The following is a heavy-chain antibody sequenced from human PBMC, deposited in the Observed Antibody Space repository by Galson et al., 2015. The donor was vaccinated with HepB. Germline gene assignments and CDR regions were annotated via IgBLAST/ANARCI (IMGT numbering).Heavy chain of an antibody. CDR1: GGTFSSYA. CDR3: AKSTLAGNAGYYYYGKDV. D-gene: IGHD2-15*01. V-gene: IGHV1-69*13. CDR2: IIPIFGTA. Sequence: SVKVSCKASGGTFSSYAISWVRQAPGQGLEWMGGIIPIFGTANYAQKFQGRVTITADESTSTLYLQMNSLRAEDTAVYYCAKSTLAGNAGYYYYGKDVWGQGTTVTVSS. J-gene: IGHJ6*02.